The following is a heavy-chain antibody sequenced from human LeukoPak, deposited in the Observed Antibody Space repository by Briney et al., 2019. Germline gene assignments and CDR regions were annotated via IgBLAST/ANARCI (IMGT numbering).Heavy chain of an antibody. CDR3: ARVIPTSIGGNWFDP. CDR1: GFTLRSYS. CDR2: ISASSSYI. V-gene: IGHV3-21*01. D-gene: IGHD2-2*02. J-gene: IGHJ5*02. Sequence: GGSLRLSCAASGFTLRSYSMNWVRQAPGKGLEWVSSISASSSYIYYADSVKGRFTISRDNAKNSLYLQMNSLRAEDTAVYYCARVIPTSIGGNWFDPWGQGILVTVSS.